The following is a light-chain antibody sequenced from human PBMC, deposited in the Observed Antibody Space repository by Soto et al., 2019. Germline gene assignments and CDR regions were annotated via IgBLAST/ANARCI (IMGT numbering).Light chain of an antibody. CDR2: KVS. CDR3: MQGTYWPPS. CDR1: QTITTY. Sequence: MTQSPYSLSASVGDRVTITCRASQTITTYLNWFHQRPGQSPRRLIYKVSNRDSGVPDRFSGSGSGTDFTLKMSRVEAEDVGVYYCMQGTYWPPSFGQGTRLDIK. V-gene: IGKV2-30*01. J-gene: IGKJ5*01.